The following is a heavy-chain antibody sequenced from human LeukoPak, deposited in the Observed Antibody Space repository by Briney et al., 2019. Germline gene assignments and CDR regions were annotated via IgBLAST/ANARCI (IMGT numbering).Heavy chain of an antibody. Sequence: GGSLRLSCAGSGFTFSSYGMSWVRQGPGKGLEWVSAISGSGGSTYYADSVKGRFTISRDNSKNTLYLQMNSLRAEDTAVYYCAKGEQWHAIDYWGQGTLVTVSS. J-gene: IGHJ4*02. CDR1: GFTFSSYG. CDR3: AKGEQWHAIDY. CDR2: ISGSGGST. V-gene: IGHV3-23*01. D-gene: IGHD6-19*01.